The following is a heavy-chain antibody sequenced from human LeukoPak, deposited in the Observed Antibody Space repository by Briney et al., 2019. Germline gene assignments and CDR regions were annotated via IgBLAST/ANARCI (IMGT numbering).Heavy chain of an antibody. J-gene: IGHJ3*02. CDR3: ARPSRGTNAFDM. Sequence: PGRSLRLSCEASGFSFSSRGMQWARHAPGKGREWVAVVSYDGNNEEYAESVKGRFTTCRDNSKNTLYLQMNSLRAEDTAVYYCARPSRGTNAFDMWGQGAMLTVSS. CDR1: GFSFSSRG. D-gene: IGHD1/OR15-1a*01. V-gene: IGHV3-30*03. CDR2: VSYDGNNE.